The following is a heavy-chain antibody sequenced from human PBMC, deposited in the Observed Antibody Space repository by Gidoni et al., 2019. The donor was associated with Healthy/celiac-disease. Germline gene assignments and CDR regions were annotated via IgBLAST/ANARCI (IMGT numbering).Heavy chain of an antibody. D-gene: IGHD4-17*01. CDR2: IYWDEVK. V-gene: IGHV2-5*02. J-gene: IGHJ4*02. CDR3: AHLDYGDPFFDY. CDR1: GFSLSTSGVG. Sequence: QITLKESGHMPVKPTQTLTPTCTCSGFSLSTSGVGVGWIRQPPGKALEWLALIYWDEVKRYSPSLKSRLTITKDTSKNQVVLTMTNMDPVDTATYYCAHLDYGDPFFDYWGQGTLVTVSS.